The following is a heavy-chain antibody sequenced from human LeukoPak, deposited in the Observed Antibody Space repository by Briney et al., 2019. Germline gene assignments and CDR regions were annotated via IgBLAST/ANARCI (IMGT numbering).Heavy chain of an antibody. CDR1: GFTFSGSA. CDR3: AKAWWGLSIQPENFDY. J-gene: IGHJ4*02. CDR2: IRSEANSYAT. V-gene: IGHV3-73*01. D-gene: IGHD2-8*02. Sequence: PGGSLRLSCAASGFTFSGSAMHWVRQASGKGLEWVGRIRSEANSYATLYVASVKGRFTISRDDSKNTADLQMNSLRAEDTAVYYCAKAWWGLSIQPENFDYWGQGTLVTVSS.